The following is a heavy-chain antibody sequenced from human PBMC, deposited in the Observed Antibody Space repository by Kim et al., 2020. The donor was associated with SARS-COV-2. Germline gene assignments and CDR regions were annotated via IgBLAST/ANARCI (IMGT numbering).Heavy chain of an antibody. Sequence: SETLSLTCTVSGGSISSGGYYWSWIRQHPGKGLEWIGYIYYSGSTYYNPSLKSRVTISVDTSKNQFSLKLSSVTAADTAVYYCASSYCYDSSRRFTAYGMDVWGQGTTVTVSS. CDR2: IYYSGST. V-gene: IGHV4-31*03. CDR3: ASSYCYDSSRRFTAYGMDV. J-gene: IGHJ6*02. D-gene: IGHD3-22*01. CDR1: GGSISSGGYY.